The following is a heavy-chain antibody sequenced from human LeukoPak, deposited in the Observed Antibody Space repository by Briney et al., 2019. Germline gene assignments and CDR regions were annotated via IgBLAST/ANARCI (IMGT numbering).Heavy chain of an antibody. CDR2: ISVSGNT. V-gene: IGHV3-23*01. D-gene: IGHD2-21*01. Sequence: GSLRLSCVASGFTLSSYAMSWVRQAPGKGLEWVSAISVSGNTYHADSVKGRFTISRDSSKNTLYLQMNRLRAEDAAVYYCAKAPVTTCSGAYCYPFDYWGQGTLVTVSS. CDR1: GFTLSSYA. J-gene: IGHJ4*02. CDR3: AKAPVTTCSGAYCYPFDY.